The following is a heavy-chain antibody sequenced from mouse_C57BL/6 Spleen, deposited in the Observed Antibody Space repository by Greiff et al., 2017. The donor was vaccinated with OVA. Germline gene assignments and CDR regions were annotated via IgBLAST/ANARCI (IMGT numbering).Heavy chain of an antibody. CDR2: IVPSDSYT. V-gene: IGHV1-50*01. D-gene: IGHD1-1*02. CDR1: GYTFTSYW. Sequence: QVQLQQPGAELVKPGASVKLSCKASGYTFTSYWMQWVKQRPGQGLEWIGEIVPSDSYTNYNQKFKGKATLTVDTSSSTAYMQLSRMSSEDSAGYYCAGGVGNDYARDYWGQGTSVTVSS. CDR3: AGGVGNDYARDY. J-gene: IGHJ4*01.